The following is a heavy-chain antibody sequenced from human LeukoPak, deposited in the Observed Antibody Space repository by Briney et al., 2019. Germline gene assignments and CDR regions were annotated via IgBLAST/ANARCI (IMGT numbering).Heavy chain of an antibody. CDR1: GFTFSSYE. D-gene: IGHD1-14*01. CDR3: ARGVGFTTCMDV. J-gene: IGHJ6*02. CDR2: FNGRGGTT. V-gene: IGHV3-23*01. Sequence: GGSLRLSCADSGFTFSSYEMNWVRQAPGKGLEWVSYFNGRGGTTDYADSVKGRFMMLRDSSKDTLFLQMNSLRAEDTAVYYCARGVGFTTCMDVWGQGTTVTVSS.